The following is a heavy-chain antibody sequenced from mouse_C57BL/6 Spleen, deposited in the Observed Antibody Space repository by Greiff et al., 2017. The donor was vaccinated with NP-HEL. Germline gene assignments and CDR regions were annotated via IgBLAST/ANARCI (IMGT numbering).Heavy chain of an antibody. D-gene: IGHD2-5*01. J-gene: IGHJ3*01. Sequence: EVQVVESGGDLVKPGGSLKLSCAASGFTFSSYGMSWVRQTPDKRLEWVATISSGGSYTYYPDSVKGRFTISRDNAKNTLYLQMSSLKSEDTAMYYCASAYYSNYGFAYWGQGTLVTVSA. CDR3: ASAYYSNYGFAY. V-gene: IGHV5-6*01. CDR2: ISSGGSYT. CDR1: GFTFSSYG.